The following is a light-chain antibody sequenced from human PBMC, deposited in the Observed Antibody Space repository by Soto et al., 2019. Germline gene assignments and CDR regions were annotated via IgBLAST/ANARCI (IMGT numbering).Light chain of an antibody. V-gene: IGKV3-11*01. CDR2: DAS. CDR3: QKRTYWPPK. J-gene: IGKJ1*01. Sequence: EIVFTHSPSTLSLSPVERATLSCMAGQSIISYLAWYQHKPGQAARLLIYDASNRATGIPARFSGSGSGTDFTLTISSLEPEDFAVYYCQKRTYWPPKFGQGTKVDIK. CDR1: QSIISY.